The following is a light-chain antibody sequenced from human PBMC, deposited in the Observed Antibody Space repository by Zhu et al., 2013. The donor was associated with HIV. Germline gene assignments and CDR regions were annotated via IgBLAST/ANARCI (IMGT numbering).Light chain of an antibody. J-gene: IGLJ3*02. CDR2: EVS. CDR1: SSDIGGYNY. Sequence: QSALTQPASVSGSPGQSITISCTGTSSDIGGYNYVSWYQQHPGKAPKVLIYEVSNRPSGVSNRFSGSKSGNTASLTISGLQAEDEGDYYCSSYTINTLQLFGGGTKVTVL. CDR3: SSYTINTLQL. V-gene: IGLV2-14*01.